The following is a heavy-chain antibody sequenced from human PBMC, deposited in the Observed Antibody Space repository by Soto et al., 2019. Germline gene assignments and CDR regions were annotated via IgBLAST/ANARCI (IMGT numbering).Heavy chain of an antibody. CDR3: AKGRYDFWSPYYFDS. V-gene: IGHV3-9*01. D-gene: IGHD3-3*01. Sequence: LRLSCVGTGLNFDDFAMHWVRQAPGKGLEWVSGITWNSRVLAYADSVKGRFTIPRDNARNSLYLQMDSLRDEDTALYYCAKGRYDFWSPYYFDSWGQGTLVTVSS. J-gene: IGHJ4*02. CDR1: GLNFDDFA. CDR2: ITWNSRVL.